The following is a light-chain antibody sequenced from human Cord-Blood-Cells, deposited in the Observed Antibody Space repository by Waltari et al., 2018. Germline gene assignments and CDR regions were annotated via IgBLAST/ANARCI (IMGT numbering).Light chain of an antibody. V-gene: IGLV1-51*02. J-gene: IGLJ2*01. Sequence: QSVLTQPPSVSAAPGQKVTISCSGSSSNIGNNYVSWYQQLPGTAPQLLIKENNKRPSGIPDRFSGSKSGTSATLGITGLQTGDEADYYCGTWDSSLSAGVFGGGTKLTVL. CDR1: SSNIGNNY. CDR3: GTWDSSLSAGV. CDR2: ENN.